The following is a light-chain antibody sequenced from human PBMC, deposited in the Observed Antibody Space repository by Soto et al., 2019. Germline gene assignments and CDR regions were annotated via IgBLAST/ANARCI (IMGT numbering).Light chain of an antibody. CDR1: SSDVATYNY. Sequence: QSALTQPASLSGSPGQSITISCTGSSSDVATYNYVSWYQQHPGKAPKPIIYEVRNRPSGVSDRFSGSKSDNTASLTISGLQADDEAEYHCSSYTDSGSFVVFGGGTQLTVL. CDR3: SSYTDSGSFVV. V-gene: IGLV2-14*01. CDR2: EVR. J-gene: IGLJ7*01.